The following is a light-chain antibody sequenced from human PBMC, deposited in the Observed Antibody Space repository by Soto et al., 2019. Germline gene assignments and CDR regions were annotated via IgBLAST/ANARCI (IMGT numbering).Light chain of an antibody. J-gene: IGLJ3*02. CDR3: SSYTYSGTLVV. Sequence: QSALTQPASASGSPGQSITISCTGTSNDVGGYHYVSWYQQYPGKAPNLIIYEISHRPSGVSNRFSGSKSGNTASLTISGLQAEDEADYYCSSYTYSGTLVVFGGGTQLTVL. CDR2: EIS. V-gene: IGLV2-14*01. CDR1: SNDVGGYHY.